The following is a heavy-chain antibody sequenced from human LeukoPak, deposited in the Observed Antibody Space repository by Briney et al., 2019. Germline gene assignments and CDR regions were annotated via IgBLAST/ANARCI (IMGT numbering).Heavy chain of an antibody. D-gene: IGHD6-13*01. CDR3: AGTQVAAGTHAPYYFDF. CDR2: IYLGDSAI. V-gene: IGHV5-51*01. J-gene: IGHJ4*02. Sequence: GESLKISCKGSGYSFTGYWIGWVRQMPGKGLEWMGIIYLGDSAIRYSPSFQGQVTISADKSIRSAYLQWSSLKAADTAMYYCAGTQVAAGTHAPYYFDFWGQGTLVTVSS. CDR1: GYSFTGYW.